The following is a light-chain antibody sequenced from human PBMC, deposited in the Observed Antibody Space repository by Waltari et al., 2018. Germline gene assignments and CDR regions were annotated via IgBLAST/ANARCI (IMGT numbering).Light chain of an antibody. V-gene: IGLV2-14*03. J-gene: IGLJ2*01. CDR1: SRYVGGYNY. Sequence: QSALTQPDSVSGSPGQSITIACTGTSRYVGGYNYDSWYQQYPGKSPKVIIYDAINRPSGVSNRFSGSKSGNSASLTISGLQAEDEADYYCGSFISSTTGIFGGGTRLTVL. CDR3: GSFISSTTGI. CDR2: DAI.